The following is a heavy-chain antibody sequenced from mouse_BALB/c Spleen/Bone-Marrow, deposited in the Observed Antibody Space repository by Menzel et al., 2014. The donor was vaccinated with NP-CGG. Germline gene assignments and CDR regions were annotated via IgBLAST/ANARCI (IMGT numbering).Heavy chain of an antibody. CDR1: GFTFSNYW. Sequence: EVQGVESGGGLVQPGGSMKLSCVASGFTFSNYWMNWVRQSPEKGLEWVAEIRLKSNNYATHYAESVKGRFTISRDVSKSSVYLQMNNLRAEDTGIYYCTRGGSSSFDYWGQGTTLTVSS. CDR2: IRLKSNNYAT. V-gene: IGHV6-6*02. J-gene: IGHJ2*01. D-gene: IGHD1-1*01. CDR3: TRGGSSSFDY.